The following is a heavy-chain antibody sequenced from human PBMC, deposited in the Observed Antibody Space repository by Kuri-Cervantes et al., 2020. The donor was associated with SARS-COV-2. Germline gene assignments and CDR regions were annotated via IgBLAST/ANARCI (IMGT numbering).Heavy chain of an antibody. CDR1: GFTFGDYV. D-gene: IGHD3-3*01. J-gene: IGHJ4*02. V-gene: IGHV3-49*04. Sequence: GESLKISCTASGFTFGDYVMSWVRQAPGKGLEWVGFIRSKAYGGTTEYAASVKGRFTISRDDSKSIAYLQMNSLKTEDTAVYYCTRNDFWSGHYFDYWGQGTLVTVSS. CDR2: IRSKAYGGTT. CDR3: TRNDFWSGHYFDY.